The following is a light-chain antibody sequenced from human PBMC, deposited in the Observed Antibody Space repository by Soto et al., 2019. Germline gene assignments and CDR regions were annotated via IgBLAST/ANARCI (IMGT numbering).Light chain of an antibody. CDR3: ISYAGSNNYV. Sequence: QSVLAQPPSASGFPGQSVTISCTGTSSDVGGYDFVSWYQQHPGKAPKLMIHEVSKRPSGVPDRFSGSKSGNTASLTVSGLQAEDEADYYCISYAGSNNYVFGTGTKVTVL. J-gene: IGLJ1*01. CDR1: SSDVGGYDF. V-gene: IGLV2-8*01. CDR2: EVS.